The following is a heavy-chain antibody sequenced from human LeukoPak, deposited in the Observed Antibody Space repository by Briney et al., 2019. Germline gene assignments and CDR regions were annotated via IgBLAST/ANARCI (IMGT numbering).Heavy chain of an antibody. CDR3: ARRYCTGGSCSFDS. CDR2: INPDSGGT. V-gene: IGHV1-2*02. D-gene: IGHD2-15*01. J-gene: IGHJ4*02. Sequence: ASVKVSCKASGYTFTDYYMHWVRQAPGQGLEWMGWINPDSGGTNYAQNFQGTVTMTRDTSIYTVYMELSRLSSDDTALYFCARRYCTGGSCSFDSWGQGTLVTVSS. CDR1: GYTFTDYY.